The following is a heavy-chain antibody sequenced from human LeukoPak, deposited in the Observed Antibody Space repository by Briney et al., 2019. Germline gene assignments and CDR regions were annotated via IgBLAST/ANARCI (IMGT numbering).Heavy chain of an antibody. CDR3: ARHLYGSGGYDY. CDR1: GGSISGYY. CDR2: IYYSVSI. J-gene: IGHJ4*02. Sequence: LETLSLTCTVSGGSISGYYWSWIRQPPGKGLEWIGYIYYSVSINYNPSLKSRVTISVDTSKNQFSLKLTSVTAADTAVYYCARHLYGSGGYDYWGQGTLVTVSS. D-gene: IGHD3-10*01. V-gene: IGHV4-59*08.